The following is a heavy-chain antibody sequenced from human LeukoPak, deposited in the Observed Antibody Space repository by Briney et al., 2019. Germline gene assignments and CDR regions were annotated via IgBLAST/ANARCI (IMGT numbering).Heavy chain of an antibody. J-gene: IGHJ4*02. V-gene: IGHV3-64*01. CDR3: ARSSSTVTTPFDY. Sequence: GTSLRLSCAASGFTFSSYAMHWVRQAPGKGLEYVSAISSNGGSTYYANSVKGRFTISRDNSKNTLYLQMGSLRAEDMAVYYCARSSSTVTTPFDYWGQGTLVTVSS. CDR2: ISSNGGST. D-gene: IGHD4-17*01. CDR1: GFTFSSYA.